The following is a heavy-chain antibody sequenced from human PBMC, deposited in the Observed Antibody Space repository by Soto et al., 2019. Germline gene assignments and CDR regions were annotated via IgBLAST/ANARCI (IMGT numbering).Heavy chain of an antibody. D-gene: IGHD3-22*01. CDR3: ARDLLLTSFDP. V-gene: IGHV4-38-2*02. Sequence: TSETLSLTCAVSGYSISSGYYWGWIRQPPGKGLEWIGSIYHSGSTYYNPSLKSRVTISVDTSKNQFSLKLSSVTAADTAVYYCARDLLLTSFDPWGQGTLVTVS. J-gene: IGHJ5*02. CDR2: IYHSGST. CDR1: GYSISSGYY.